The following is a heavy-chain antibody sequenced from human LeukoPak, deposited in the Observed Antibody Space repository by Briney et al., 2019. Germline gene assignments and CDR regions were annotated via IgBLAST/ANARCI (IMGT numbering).Heavy chain of an antibody. D-gene: IGHD5-18*01. V-gene: IGHV4-59*01. CDR3: ARGARGYSYG. CDR2: IYYSGSI. CDR1: GGSISSYY. Sequence: LETLCLTCTVSGGSISSYYWSWIRQPPGKGLEWIGYIYYSGSIYNNPSVKSRVTISIDTSKNQFSLNLSSVTAADTAVYYCARGARGYSYGCGQRTLLADSS. J-gene: IGHJ4*02.